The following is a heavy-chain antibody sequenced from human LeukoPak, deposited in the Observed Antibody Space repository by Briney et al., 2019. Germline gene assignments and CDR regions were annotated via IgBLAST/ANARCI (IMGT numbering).Heavy chain of an antibody. V-gene: IGHV4-4*07. CDR1: GFTFSSYW. J-gene: IGHJ4*02. CDR2: IYTSGST. D-gene: IGHD4-17*01. CDR3: ARVGGDYGY. Sequence: PGGSLRLSCAASGFTFSSYWMTWVRQAQGKGLEWIGRIYTSGSTNYNPSLKSRVTMSVDTSKNQFPLKLSSVTAADTAVYYCARVGGDYGYWGQGTLVTVSS.